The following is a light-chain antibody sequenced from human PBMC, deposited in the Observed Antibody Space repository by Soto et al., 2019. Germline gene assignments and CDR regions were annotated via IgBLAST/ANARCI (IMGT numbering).Light chain of an antibody. CDR1: QSISSY. Sequence: DIQMTQSPYSLSASVGDRVTITCRASQSISSYLNWYQQKPGKAPKLVIYAASSLQSGVPSRFSGSGSETDFTLTISSLQPEDFATYYCQQSYSTPWTFGQGTKVDIK. CDR3: QQSYSTPWT. CDR2: AAS. J-gene: IGKJ1*01. V-gene: IGKV1-39*01.